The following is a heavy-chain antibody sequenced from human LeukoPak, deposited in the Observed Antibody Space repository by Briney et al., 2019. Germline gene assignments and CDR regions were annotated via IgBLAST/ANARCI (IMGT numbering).Heavy chain of an antibody. Sequence: GESLKISCKGSGYTFTSYWIGWVRQMPGKGLEWMGIIYPGDSDIRYSPSFQGQVTISADKSIDTAYLQWSSLKASNSAMYYCARHRTPGTAASGLGYWGQGTLVTVSS. V-gene: IGHV5-51*01. CDR1: GYTFTSYW. D-gene: IGHD6-13*01. CDR2: IYPGDSDI. J-gene: IGHJ4*02. CDR3: ARHRTPGTAASGLGY.